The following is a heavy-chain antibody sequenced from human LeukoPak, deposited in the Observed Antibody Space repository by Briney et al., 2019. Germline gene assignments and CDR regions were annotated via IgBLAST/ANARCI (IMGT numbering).Heavy chain of an antibody. CDR1: GGSITSSSDY. Sequence: SETLPLTRTVSGGSITSSSDYWGWIRQPPGKGLEWIGSIYYSGSTYYNPYLKSRVTISVDMSKNQFSLRLSSVTAADTAIYYCARQGAGGRAFDIWGQGTMVTVSS. CDR2: IYYSGST. V-gene: IGHV4-39*01. J-gene: IGHJ3*02. D-gene: IGHD1-26*01. CDR3: ARQGAGGRAFDI.